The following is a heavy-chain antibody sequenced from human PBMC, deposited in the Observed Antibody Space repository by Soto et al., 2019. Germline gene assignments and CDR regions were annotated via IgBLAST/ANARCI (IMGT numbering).Heavy chain of an antibody. V-gene: IGHV4-31*03. CDR1: GGSISSAAYY. J-gene: IGHJ4*02. CDR2: ISPSGST. CDR3: AREYTYGSNFFDC. Sequence: SETLSLTCTVSGGSISSAAYYWSWIXQHPGKGLEWIGYISPSGSTYYNPSLKSRVIISVDTSKNQFSLSLTSVTAADTAVYYCAREYTYGSNFFDCWGQGALVTVSS. D-gene: IGHD5-18*01.